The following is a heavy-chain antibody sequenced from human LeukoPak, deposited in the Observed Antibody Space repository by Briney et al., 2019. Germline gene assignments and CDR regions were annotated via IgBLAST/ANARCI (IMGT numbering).Heavy chain of an antibody. J-gene: IGHJ4*02. Sequence: GGSLRLSCVASGFTFSTYGMHWVRQAPGKGLEWVSSISNSGDSTFYADSVKGRFTISRDNSKSTLHLQMNSLRAEDTAVYYCVRDKGCSGSACFGDFWGQGTLVTVSS. V-gene: IGHV3-23*01. CDR3: VRDKGCSGSACFGDF. CDR1: GFTFSTYG. D-gene: IGHD2-15*01. CDR2: ISNSGDST.